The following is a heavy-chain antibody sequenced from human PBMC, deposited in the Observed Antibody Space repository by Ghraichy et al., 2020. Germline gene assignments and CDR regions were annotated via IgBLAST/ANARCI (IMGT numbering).Heavy chain of an antibody. CDR3: ARTTVTYFDY. CDR2: IYYSGST. J-gene: IGHJ4*02. D-gene: IGHD4-17*01. Sequence: QTLSLTCTVSGGSVSSGSYYWSWIRQPPGKGLEWIGYIYYSGSTNYNPSLKSRVTISVDTSKNQFSLKLSSVTAADTAVYYCARTTVTYFDYWGQGTLVTVSS. V-gene: IGHV4-61*01. CDR1: GGSVSSGSYY.